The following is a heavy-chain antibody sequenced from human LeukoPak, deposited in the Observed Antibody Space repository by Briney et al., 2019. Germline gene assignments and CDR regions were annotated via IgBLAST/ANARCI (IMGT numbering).Heavy chain of an antibody. D-gene: IGHD2-15*01. Sequence: SETLSLTCTVSGGSISSSSHYWGWIRQPPGMGLEWIGIIYYSGSTYYNPSLNSRVTVSLDTSKNQFSLTVTSVTAADTAVYYCARRYCSGGHCYYFDSWGQGTLVTVSS. CDR2: IYYSGST. CDR3: ARRYCSGGHCYYFDS. V-gene: IGHV4-39*01. CDR1: GGSISSSSHY. J-gene: IGHJ4*02.